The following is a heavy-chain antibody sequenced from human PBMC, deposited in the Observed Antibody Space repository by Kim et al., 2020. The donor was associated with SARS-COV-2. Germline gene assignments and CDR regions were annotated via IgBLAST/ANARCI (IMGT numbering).Heavy chain of an antibody. J-gene: IGHJ4*02. CDR2: IIPILGIA. V-gene: IGHV1-69*02. D-gene: IGHD3-9*01. CDR1: GGTFSSYT. CDR3: ARGSISYGDWLLIY. Sequence: SVKVSCKASGGTFSSYTISWVRQAPGQGLEWMGRIIPILGIANYAQKFQGRVTITADKSTSTAYMELSSLRSEDTAVYYCARGSISYGDWLLIYWGQGTLVTVSS.